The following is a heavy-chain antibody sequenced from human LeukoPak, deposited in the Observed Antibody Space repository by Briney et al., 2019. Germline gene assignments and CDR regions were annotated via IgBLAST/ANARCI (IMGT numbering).Heavy chain of an antibody. Sequence: PGGSLRPSCVASGFTFSNYWMSWVRQAPGKGLEWVANIKRDGRDKNSVDSVKGRFTISRDNAKNSMFLQMNSLRVEDTAVYYCARESRITGTTTSGFDIWGQGTMVTVSS. CDR1: GFTFSNYW. CDR3: ARESRITGTTTSGFDI. J-gene: IGHJ3*02. V-gene: IGHV3-7*01. D-gene: IGHD1-14*01. CDR2: IKRDGRDK.